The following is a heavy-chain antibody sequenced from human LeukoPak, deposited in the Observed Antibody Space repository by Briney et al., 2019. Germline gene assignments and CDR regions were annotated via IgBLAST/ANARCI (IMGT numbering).Heavy chain of an antibody. CDR2: INPKSDGT. Sequence: ASVKVSCKASGYTFNDFYIHWLRQAPGQGLEWMGWINPKSDGTNLAQKFQGRVTMTRDTSISTAYMELSRLKSDDTAVYYCARRIEADGTNWLDPWGQGTLVIVSS. J-gene: IGHJ5*02. D-gene: IGHD6-13*01. CDR1: GYTFNDFY. V-gene: IGHV1-2*02. CDR3: ARRIEADGTNWLDP.